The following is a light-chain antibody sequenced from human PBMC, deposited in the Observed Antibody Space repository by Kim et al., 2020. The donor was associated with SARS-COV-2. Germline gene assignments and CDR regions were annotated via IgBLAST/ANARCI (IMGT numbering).Light chain of an antibody. CDR3: QSADSSGTPNWV. V-gene: IGLV3-25*03. CDR1: ALPKQY. J-gene: IGLJ3*02. CDR2: KDS. Sequence: PGQTARITCPGDALPKQYAYWYQQKPGQAPVLVIYKDSERPSGIPERFSGSSSGTTVTLTISGVQAEDEADYYCQSADSSGTPNWVFGGGTQLTVL.